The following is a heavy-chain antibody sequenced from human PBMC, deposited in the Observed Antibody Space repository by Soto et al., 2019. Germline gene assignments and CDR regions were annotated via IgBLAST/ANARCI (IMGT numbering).Heavy chain of an antibody. Sequence: GGSMRLSCVGSGFNFSNYGMHWVRQAPGKGLEWVAVISYDGSNQYFADSVKGRFTVSRDNSKNTLYLQMSSLRREDTAAYYCARDPRRSHPSFELDNWGQGAVVTV. CDR3: ARDPRRSHPSFELDN. D-gene: IGHD3-9*01. CDR1: GFNFSNYG. CDR2: ISYDGSNQ. V-gene: IGHV3-30*03. J-gene: IGHJ4*02.